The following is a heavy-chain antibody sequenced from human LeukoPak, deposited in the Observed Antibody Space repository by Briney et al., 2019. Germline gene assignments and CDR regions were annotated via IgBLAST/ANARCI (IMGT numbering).Heavy chain of an antibody. V-gene: IGHV3-20*04. J-gene: IGHJ4*02. CDR3: ARDLGEYSSSWFDY. CDR2: INWNGGST. D-gene: IGHD6-13*01. CDR1: GFTFDDYG. Sequence: GSLRLSCAASGFTFDDYGMSWVRQAPGKGLEWVSGINWNGGSTGYADSVKGRFTISRDNAKNSLYLQMNSLRAEDTALYYCARDLGEYSSSWFDYWGQGTLVTVSP.